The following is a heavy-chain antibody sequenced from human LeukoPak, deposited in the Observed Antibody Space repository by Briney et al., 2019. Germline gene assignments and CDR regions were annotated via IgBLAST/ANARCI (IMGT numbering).Heavy chain of an antibody. V-gene: IGHV4-38-2*01. CDR3: ARHPGRGIFDAFDI. D-gene: IGHD2-15*01. CDR1: GYSISSGYY. J-gene: IGHJ3*02. Sequence: PSETLSLTCAVSGYSISSGYYWGWIRQPPGKGLEWIGSIYDSGSTYYNPSLKSRVTISVDMSKNQFSLKLRSVTAADTAVYYCARHPGRGIFDAFDIWGQGTVVTVSS. CDR2: IYDSGST.